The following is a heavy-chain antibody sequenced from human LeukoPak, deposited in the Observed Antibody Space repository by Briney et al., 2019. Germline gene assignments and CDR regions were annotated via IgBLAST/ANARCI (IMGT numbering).Heavy chain of an antibody. D-gene: IGHD3-22*01. V-gene: IGHV4-39*01. Sequence: SETLSLTCTVSGGSISSSSSYWGWLRQPPGMGLEWIGSIYYSGSTYYTPSLKSRVTISVDTSKNQFSLKVSSVAAADTAVYYCARYESSAYGIDVWGRGTLVTVSS. CDR1: GGSISSSSSY. CDR3: ARYESSAYGIDV. CDR2: IYYSGST. J-gene: IGHJ2*01.